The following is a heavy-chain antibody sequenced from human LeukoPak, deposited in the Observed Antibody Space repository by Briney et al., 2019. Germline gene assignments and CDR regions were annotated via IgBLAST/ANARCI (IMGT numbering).Heavy chain of an antibody. CDR3: AGKSAAAGTGYYFDY. CDR2: IIPIFGTA. Sequence: ASVRVSCKASGGTFSSYAISWVRQAPGQGLEWMGGIIPIFGTANYAQKFQGRVTITADESTSTAYMELSSLRSEDTAVYYCAGKSAAAGTGYYFDYWGQGTPVTVSS. J-gene: IGHJ4*02. D-gene: IGHD6-13*01. CDR1: GGTFSSYA. V-gene: IGHV1-69*13.